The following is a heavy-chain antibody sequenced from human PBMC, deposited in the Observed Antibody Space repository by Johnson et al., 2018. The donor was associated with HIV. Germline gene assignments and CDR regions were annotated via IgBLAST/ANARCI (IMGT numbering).Heavy chain of an antibody. V-gene: IGHV3-30*19. CDR2: ISYDGSNK. Sequence: QVQLVESGGGAVQPGGSLRLSCAASGFSFSAYGMHWVRQAPGKGLEWVAVISYDGSNKYYADSVKGRFTISRDNSKNTLYLQMSSLKVEDPAMYYCARDGESQQLPLGDAFDVWGQGTMVIVFS. CDR1: GFSFSAYG. D-gene: IGHD6-13*01. J-gene: IGHJ3*01. CDR3: ARDGESQQLPLGDAFDV.